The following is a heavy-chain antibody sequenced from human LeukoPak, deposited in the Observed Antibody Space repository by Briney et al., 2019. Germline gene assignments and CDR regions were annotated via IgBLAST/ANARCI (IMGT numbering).Heavy chain of an antibody. CDR1: GGTFSGYY. CDR2: INHSGST. CDR3: ARKYSSGWYYNY. D-gene: IGHD6-19*01. Sequence: PSETLSLTCAVDGGTFSGYYWSWIRQPPGKGLEWIGEINHSGSTNYNPSLKSRVTISVDTSKNQFSLKLSSVTAADTAVYYCARKYSSGWYYNYWGQGTLVTVSS. V-gene: IGHV4-34*01. J-gene: IGHJ4*02.